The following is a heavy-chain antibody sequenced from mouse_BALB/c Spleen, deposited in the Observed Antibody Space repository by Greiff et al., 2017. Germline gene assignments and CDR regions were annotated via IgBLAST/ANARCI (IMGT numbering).Heavy chain of an antibody. Sequence: EVKLVESGGGLVQPGGSLKLSCAASGFDFSRYWMSWVRQAPGKGLEWIGEINPDSSTINYTPSLKDKFIISRDNAKNTLYLQMSKVRSEDTALYYCARPRDYYGSSYYAMDYWGQGTSVTVSS. CDR1: GFDFSRYW. CDR3: ARPRDYYGSSYYAMDY. J-gene: IGHJ4*01. D-gene: IGHD1-1*01. CDR2: INPDSSTI. V-gene: IGHV4-1*02.